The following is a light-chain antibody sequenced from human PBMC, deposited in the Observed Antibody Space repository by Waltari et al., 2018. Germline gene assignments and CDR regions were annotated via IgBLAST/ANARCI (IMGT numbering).Light chain of an antibody. V-gene: IGLV2-14*01. CDR2: EVN. Sequence: QSALTQPASVSGSPGQSITISCTGTRSDVGGYNFVSWYQQHPGKVPKLIIYEVNNRPSGVSNRFSGSKSGNTASLTISGLQAEDEADYYCSSYTSISTGIFGGGTKLTVL. CDR3: SSYTSISTGI. J-gene: IGLJ2*01. CDR1: RSDVGGYNF.